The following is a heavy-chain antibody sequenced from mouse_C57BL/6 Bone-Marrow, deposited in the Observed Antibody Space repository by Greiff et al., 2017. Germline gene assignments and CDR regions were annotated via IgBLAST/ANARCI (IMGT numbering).Heavy chain of an antibody. Sequence: QVQLQQPGAELVKPGASVKMSCKASGYTFTSYWITWVKQRPGQGLEWIGDIYPGSGSTNYNEKFKSKATLTVDTSSSTAYMQLSSLTSEDSAVYYCAREGETGTHCGYWGQGTTLTVSS. V-gene: IGHV1-55*01. CDR3: AREGETGTHCGY. CDR2: IYPGSGST. CDR1: GYTFTSYW. D-gene: IGHD4-1*01. J-gene: IGHJ2*01.